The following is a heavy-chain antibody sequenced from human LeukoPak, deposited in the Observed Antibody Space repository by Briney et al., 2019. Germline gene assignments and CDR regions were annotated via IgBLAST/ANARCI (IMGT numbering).Heavy chain of an antibody. J-gene: IGHJ4*02. CDR2: IYTSGST. CDR3: ARGQFLYSTGWPSTIRFDY. Sequence: SETLSLTCTVSGGSISSYYWSWIRQPAGKGLEWIGRIYTSGSTNYNPSLKSRVTMSVDTSKNQFSLKLSSVTAADTAVYYCARGQFLYSTGWPSTIRFDYWGQGALVTVSS. CDR1: GGSISSYY. D-gene: IGHD6-19*01. V-gene: IGHV4-4*07.